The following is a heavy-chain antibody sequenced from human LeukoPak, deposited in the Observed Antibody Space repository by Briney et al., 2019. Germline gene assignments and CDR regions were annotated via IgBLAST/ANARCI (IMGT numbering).Heavy chain of an antibody. V-gene: IGHV3-30-3*01. CDR2: ISYDGSNK. J-gene: IGHJ6*02. D-gene: IGHD3-10*01. CDR1: GFTFSSYA. Sequence: PGRSLRLSCAASGFTFSSYAMHWVRQAPGKGLEWVAVISYDGSNKYYADSAKGRFTISRDNSKNTLYLQMNSLRAEDTAVYYCARDRAGSGYYYYGMDVWGQGTTVTVSS. CDR3: ARDRAGSGYYYYGMDV.